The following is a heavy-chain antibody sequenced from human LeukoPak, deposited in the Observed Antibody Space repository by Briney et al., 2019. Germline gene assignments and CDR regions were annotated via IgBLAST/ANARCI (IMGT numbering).Heavy chain of an antibody. D-gene: IGHD6-13*01. J-gene: IGHJ5*02. V-gene: IGHV3-23*01. CDR2: ISGGGSNI. Sequence: PGGSLRLSCVASGFTFSTYGLAWVRQAPGKGLEWVSSISGGGSNIYYGDSVKGRFTISRDNSKNTLYLQLNSLRVEDTAIYYCAKAQASKVTAALSRGFDHWGQGTLVTVSS. CDR3: AKAQASKVTAALSRGFDH. CDR1: GFTFSTYG.